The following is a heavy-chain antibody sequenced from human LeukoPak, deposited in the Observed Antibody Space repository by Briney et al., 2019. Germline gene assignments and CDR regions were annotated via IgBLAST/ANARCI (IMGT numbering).Heavy chain of an antibody. V-gene: IGHV4-4*07. Sequence: SETLSLTCTLSGGSIGRYYWSWIRIRQPAGKGLEWIGRIHSSGNTNYNPSLKGRVTMSVDTSKHQFSLSLTSVTAADTAVYYCARTTAHWYFDLWGRGTLVSVSS. CDR2: IHSSGNT. CDR3: ARTTAHWYFDL. J-gene: IGHJ2*01. D-gene: IGHD2-21*02. CDR1: GGSIGRYY.